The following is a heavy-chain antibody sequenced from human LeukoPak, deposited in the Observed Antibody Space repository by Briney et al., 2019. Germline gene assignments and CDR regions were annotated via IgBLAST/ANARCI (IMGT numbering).Heavy chain of an antibody. V-gene: IGHV3-21*01. CDR1: GFTFSSYS. CDR3: AREREDYFDY. CDR2: ISSSSSYV. J-gene: IGHJ4*02. Sequence: GGSLRLSCAASGFTFSSYSMNWVRQAPGKGLEWVSSISSSSSYVYYADSVKGRFTISRDNAKNSLYLQMNSLRAEDTAVYYCAREREDYFDYWGQGTLVTVSS. D-gene: IGHD1-26*01.